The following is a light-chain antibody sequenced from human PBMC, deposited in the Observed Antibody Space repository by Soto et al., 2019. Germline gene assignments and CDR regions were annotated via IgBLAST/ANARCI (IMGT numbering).Light chain of an antibody. Sequence: VMTRSPATLSVSPGERATLSCRASQSVISSYLALYQQKPGQAPRLRIYGASSRASGIPDRFSGSGSGTDFTLTISRLEPEDFAVYYCQQYWTLPQITFGRRRRL. J-gene: IGKJ5*01. CDR3: QQYWTLPQIT. V-gene: IGKV3-20*01. CDR2: GAS. CDR1: QSVISSY.